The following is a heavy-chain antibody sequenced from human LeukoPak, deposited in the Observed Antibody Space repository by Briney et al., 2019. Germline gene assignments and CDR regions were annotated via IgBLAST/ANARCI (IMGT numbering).Heavy chain of an antibody. J-gene: IGHJ4*02. D-gene: IGHD3-3*01. Sequence: GRSLRLSCAASGFTFSSYGMHWVRQAPGKGLEWVAVIWYDGSNKYYADSVKGRFTISRDNSKNTLYLQMNSLRDEDTAVYYCAKDQFGVVITGFDYWGQGTLVTVSS. CDR2: IWYDGSNK. V-gene: IGHV3-33*06. CDR1: GFTFSSYG. CDR3: AKDQFGVVITGFDY.